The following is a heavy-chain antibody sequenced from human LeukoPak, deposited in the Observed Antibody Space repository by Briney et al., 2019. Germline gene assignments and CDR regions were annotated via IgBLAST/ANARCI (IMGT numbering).Heavy chain of an antibody. CDR3: ARDPSGSWQWFDY. Sequence: ASVKVSCKASGYTFTSYYMHWVRQAPGHGREWMGVINPNGGGTSYAQRFQGRVTMTRDMSTSTVYMELSSLTSEDTAMYYCARDPSGSWQWFDYWGQGSLVTVSS. CDR1: GYTFTSYY. D-gene: IGHD6-13*01. V-gene: IGHV1-46*01. CDR2: INPNGGGT. J-gene: IGHJ4*02.